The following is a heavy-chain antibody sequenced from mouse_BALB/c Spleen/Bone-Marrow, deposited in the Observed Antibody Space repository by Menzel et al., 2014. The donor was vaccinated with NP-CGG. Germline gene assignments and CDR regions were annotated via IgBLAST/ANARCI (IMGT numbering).Heavy chain of an antibody. V-gene: IGHV1-87*01. CDR2: IYPGDGDT. CDR1: GYTFTSYW. J-gene: IGHJ2*01. Sequence: QVQLQQNGAELVRPGASVKLSCKASGYTFTSYWMQWVKQRPGQGLEWIGAIYPGDGDTRYTQKFKGKATLTADKSSSTAEMQLSSLASEDSEVYYCARGYPSDYWGQGTTLTDSS. D-gene: IGHD3-2*02. CDR3: ARGYPSDY.